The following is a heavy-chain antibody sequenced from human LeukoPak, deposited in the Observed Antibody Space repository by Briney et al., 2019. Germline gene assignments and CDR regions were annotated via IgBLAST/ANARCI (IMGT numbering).Heavy chain of an antibody. CDR2: IGGNGDTT. Sequence: PGGSLRLSCAASGFTFSSYAMSWVRQAPGKGLEWVSAIGGNGDTTYYADSVKSRFTGSRDNSKNTLYLQLNSLRAEDTAVYYCAKDLRGTLSSRGPFEYWGQGTLVTVSS. J-gene: IGHJ4*02. CDR1: GFTFSSYA. D-gene: IGHD2/OR15-2a*01. CDR3: AKDLRGTLSSRGPFEY. V-gene: IGHV3-23*01.